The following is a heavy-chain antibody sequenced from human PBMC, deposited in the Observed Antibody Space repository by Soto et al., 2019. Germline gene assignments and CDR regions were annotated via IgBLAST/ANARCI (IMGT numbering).Heavy chain of an antibody. J-gene: IGHJ4*02. CDR3: ARGVGATQSDFDY. D-gene: IGHD1-26*01. CDR1: GYTFTGYY. CDR2: INPNSGGT. V-gene: IGHV1-2*04. Sequence: ASVRVSCNASGYTFTGYYMHWVRQAPGQGLEWMGWINPNSGGTNYAQKFQGWVTMTRDTSISTAYMELSRLRSDDTAVYYCARGVGATQSDFDYWGQGTLVTVS.